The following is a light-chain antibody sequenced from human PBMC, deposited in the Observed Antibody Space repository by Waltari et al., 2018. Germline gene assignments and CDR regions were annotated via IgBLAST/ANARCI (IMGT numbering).Light chain of an antibody. V-gene: IGKV1-33*01. Sequence: IQLIQSPSSLSASVGHRVTITCRASQDISNYLNWYQQKPGKAPKLLIHDASSLETGVPSRFSGSQSGTYFTLTISSLQPEDIATYYCQRYDNLPMFAFGPGTKVDIK. CDR2: DAS. CDR3: QRYDNLPMFA. CDR1: QDISNY. J-gene: IGKJ3*01.